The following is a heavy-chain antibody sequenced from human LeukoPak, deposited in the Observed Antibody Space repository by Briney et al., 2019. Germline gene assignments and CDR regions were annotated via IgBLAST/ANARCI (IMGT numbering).Heavy chain of an antibody. V-gene: IGHV4-59*08. D-gene: IGHD3-22*01. Sequence: SETLSLTCTVSGGSISSYYWSWIRQPPGKGLEWIGYIYYSGSTNYSPSLKSRVTISVDTSKNQFSLKLSSVTAADTAVYYCARLDYYDSSGYPDWGQGTLVTVSS. CDR1: GGSISSYY. J-gene: IGHJ4*02. CDR2: IYYSGST. CDR3: ARLDYYDSSGYPD.